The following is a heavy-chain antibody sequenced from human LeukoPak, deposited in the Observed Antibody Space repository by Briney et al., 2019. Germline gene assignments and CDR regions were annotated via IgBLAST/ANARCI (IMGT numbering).Heavy chain of an antibody. CDR2: IYSSGST. Sequence: PSETLSLTCTVSGGSISSYYWNWIRQPPGKGLEWIGYIYSSGSTNYNPSLKSRVTISVDTSKNQFSLKLSSVTAADTAVYYCARDLIGPFDPWGQGTLVTVSS. CDR3: ARDLIGPFDP. V-gene: IGHV4-4*08. CDR1: GGSISSYY. D-gene: IGHD2-15*01. J-gene: IGHJ5*02.